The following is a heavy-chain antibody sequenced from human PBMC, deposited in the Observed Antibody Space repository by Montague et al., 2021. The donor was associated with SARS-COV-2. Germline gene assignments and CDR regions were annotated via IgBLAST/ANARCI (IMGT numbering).Heavy chain of an antibody. V-gene: IGHV6-1*01. CDR1: GDSVSTHSGT. Sequence: CAISGDSVSTHSGTWNWVRLSPSRGLEWLGRTYYRSEWYSDYSVSVKSRISINPDTSKNQFSLQLNSVTPEDTAVYYCARAERGSCGDGNCYQYFFNYWGQGTLVTFSS. D-gene: IGHD2-15*01. CDR2: TYYRSEWYS. CDR3: ARAERGSCGDGNCYQYFFNY. J-gene: IGHJ4*02.